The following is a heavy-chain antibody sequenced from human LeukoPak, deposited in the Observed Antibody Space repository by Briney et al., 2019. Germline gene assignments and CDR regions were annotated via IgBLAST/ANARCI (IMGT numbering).Heavy chain of an antibody. V-gene: IGHV4-59*01. D-gene: IGHD2-21*02. CDR3: ASMTLLSSSCDY. Sequence: SETLSLTCTVSGGSISSYYWSWIRQPPGKGLEWIGYIYYSGSTNYNPSLKSRVTISVDTSKTQSSLKLSFVTAADTAVYYCASMTLLSSSCDYWGQGNLVTVSS. CDR2: IYYSGST. J-gene: IGHJ4*02. CDR1: GGSISSYY.